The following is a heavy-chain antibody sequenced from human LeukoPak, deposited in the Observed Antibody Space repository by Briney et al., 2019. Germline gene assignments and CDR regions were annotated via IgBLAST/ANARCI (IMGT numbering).Heavy chain of an antibody. Sequence: GGSLRLSCAASGFTFSSYGMSWVRQAPGKGLEWVSSISSSSSYIYYADSVKGRFTISRDNAKNSLYLQMNSLRAEDTAVYYCARDSGNYLDAFDIWGQGTMVTVSS. CDR3: ARDSGNYLDAFDI. D-gene: IGHD1-7*01. V-gene: IGHV3-21*01. CDR1: GFTFSSYG. CDR2: ISSSSSYI. J-gene: IGHJ3*02.